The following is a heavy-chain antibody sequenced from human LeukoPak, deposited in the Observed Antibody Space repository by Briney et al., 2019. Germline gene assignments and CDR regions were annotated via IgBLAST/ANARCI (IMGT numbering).Heavy chain of an antibody. CDR1: GGSFSGYY. Sequence: SETLSLTCGVYGGSFSGYYCSWIRQPPGKGLEWIGEINPSGSTNYNPSLKSRVTMSLDTSRNQFSLKLRSVTAADTAVYYCARDSDTEELLDYWGQGTLVTVSS. D-gene: IGHD3-10*01. CDR2: INPSGST. J-gene: IGHJ4*02. V-gene: IGHV4-34*01. CDR3: ARDSDTEELLDY.